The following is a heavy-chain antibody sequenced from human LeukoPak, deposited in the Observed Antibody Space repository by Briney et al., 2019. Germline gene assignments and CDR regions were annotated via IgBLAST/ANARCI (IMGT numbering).Heavy chain of an antibody. J-gene: IGHJ4*02. CDR2: INHSGST. D-gene: IGHD6-19*01. CDR3: ARVQVADIDY. Sequence: SETLSLTCAVYGGSFSGYYWSWIRQPPGKGLEWIGEINHSGSTNYNPSLKSRVTISVDTSKNQFSLELSSVTAADTAVYYCARVQVADIDYWGQGTLVTVSP. CDR1: GGSFSGYY. V-gene: IGHV4-34*01.